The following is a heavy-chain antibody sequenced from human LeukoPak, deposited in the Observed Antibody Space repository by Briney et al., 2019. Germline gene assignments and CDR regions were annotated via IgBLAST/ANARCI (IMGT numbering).Heavy chain of an antibody. J-gene: IGHJ4*02. D-gene: IGHD2-2*01. CDR1: GYTFTDYF. Sequence: GASVKVSCKASGYTFTDYFMHWVRQAPGQGLEWMGWINANSGGTNYAQNFQGRVTMTRDTSISTVHMELNRLRSDDTAVYYCARFRGSSNFDYWGQGTLVTVSS. V-gene: IGHV1-2*02. CDR3: ARFRGSSNFDY. CDR2: INANSGGT.